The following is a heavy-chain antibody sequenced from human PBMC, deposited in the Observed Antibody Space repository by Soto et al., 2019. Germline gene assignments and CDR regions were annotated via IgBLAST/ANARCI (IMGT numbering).Heavy chain of an antibody. J-gene: IGHJ5*02. D-gene: IGHD5-12*01. CDR2: LSAYNGNT. Sequence: ASVKVSCKASGYTFTSYGISWVRQAPGQGLEWMGWLSAYNGNTNYAQKHQGTVTMTTDTSTSTADMELRSLRSDDTAVYYCARKVDAPSRNRFDPSGQGTLVTVSS. CDR1: GYTFTSYG. V-gene: IGHV1-18*01. CDR3: ARKVDAPSRNRFDP.